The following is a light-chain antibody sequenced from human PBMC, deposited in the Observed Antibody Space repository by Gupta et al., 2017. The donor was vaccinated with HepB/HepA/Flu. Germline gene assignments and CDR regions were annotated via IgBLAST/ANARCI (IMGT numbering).Light chain of an antibody. CDR1: QSVGGN. J-gene: IGKJ4*01. Sequence: EIVMTQSPATLSVSPGERVSLSCRASQSVGGNLAWYQQKPGQAPRLLILAASIRAAGVPARFSGSGSGTEFTITISSLQSEDFAVYYCQQYIKWPLAFGEGTKVEMK. V-gene: IGKV3-15*01. CDR2: AAS. CDR3: QQYIKWPLA.